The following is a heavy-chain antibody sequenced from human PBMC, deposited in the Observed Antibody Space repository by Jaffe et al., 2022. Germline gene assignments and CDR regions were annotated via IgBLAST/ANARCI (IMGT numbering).Heavy chain of an antibody. D-gene: IGHD6-19*01. CDR2: VHPNNNGDK. J-gene: IGHJ6*04. V-gene: IGHV1-2*06. Sequence: QVQLVQSGDEVKMPGASVKVSCKASGYIFSEYYIHWVRLAPGQGLEWMGRVHPNNNGDKSFAQRFQGRVTMTCDTSITTAYMELSGLTADDTATYYCARNRIPVPGKYMDVWGKGTTVTVSP. CDR1: GYIFSEYY. CDR3: ARNRIPVPGKYMDV.